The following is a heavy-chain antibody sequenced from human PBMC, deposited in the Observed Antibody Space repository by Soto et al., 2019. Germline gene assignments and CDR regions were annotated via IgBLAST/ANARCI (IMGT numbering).Heavy chain of an antibody. CDR3: ARGRNLWGSGSLY. Sequence: QVQLVESGGGVVQPGRSLRLSCAASGFTFSSYAMHWVRQAPGKGLEWVAVISYDGSNKYYADSVKGRFTISRDNSKNTLYLQVNSLRAEDTAVYYCARGRNLWGSGSLYWGQGTLVTVSS. CDR1: GFTFSSYA. V-gene: IGHV3-30-3*01. J-gene: IGHJ4*02. CDR2: ISYDGSNK. D-gene: IGHD3-22*01.